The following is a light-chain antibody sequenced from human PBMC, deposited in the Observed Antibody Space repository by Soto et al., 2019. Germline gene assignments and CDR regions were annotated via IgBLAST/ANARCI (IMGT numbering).Light chain of an antibody. CDR2: LGS. V-gene: IGKV2-28*01. Sequence: DIVMTQSPLSLPVTPGEPASISCRSSQSLLHSNGYNYLDWYLQKPGQSPQLLIYLGSNRASGVPDRFSGSGSGRDFTLKISRVEADDVGVYYGMQALQTPRTFGPGTKVDIK. CDR1: QSLLHSNGYNY. J-gene: IGKJ3*01. CDR3: MQALQTPRT.